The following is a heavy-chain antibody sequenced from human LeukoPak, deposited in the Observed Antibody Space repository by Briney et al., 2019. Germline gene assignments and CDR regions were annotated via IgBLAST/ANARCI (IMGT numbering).Heavy chain of an antibody. D-gene: IGHD2-15*01. V-gene: IGHV6-1*01. J-gene: IGHJ3*02. CDR1: GDSVSSSSVA. Sequence: SQTLSLTCAISGDSVSSSSVAWNWIRQSPSRGLEWLGRTYYGSKDYAVSVKGRITINPDTSKNQFSLQLNSVTPEDTAVYYCARGRDSAFDIWGQGTMVTVSS. CDR3: ARGRDSAFDI. CDR2: TYYGSK.